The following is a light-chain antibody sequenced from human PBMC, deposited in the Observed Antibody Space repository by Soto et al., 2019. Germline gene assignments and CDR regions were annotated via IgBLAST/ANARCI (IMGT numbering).Light chain of an antibody. CDR3: QQLHIYPLT. J-gene: IGKJ4*01. CDR2: AAS. V-gene: IGKV1-9*01. CDR1: QGISSY. Sequence: DIQLTQSPSFLSASVGDRVTITCWASQGISSYLAWYQQKPGKAPKLLIYAASTLQSGVPSRFSGSGSGTEFTLTISSLQPEDFATYYCQQLHIYPLTFGGGTKVEIK.